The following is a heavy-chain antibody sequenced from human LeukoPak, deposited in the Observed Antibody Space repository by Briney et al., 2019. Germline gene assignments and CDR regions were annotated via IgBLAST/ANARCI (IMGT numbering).Heavy chain of an antibody. V-gene: IGHV1-69*01. D-gene: IGHD3-22*01. CDR2: IIPIFGTA. Sequence: SVKVSCKASGGTFSSYAISWVRQAPGQGLEWMGGIIPIFGTANYAQKFQGRVTITADESTSTAYMELSSLRSEDTAVYYCARGRSGYGPFDAFDIWGQGTWVTVSS. CDR1: GGTFSSYA. CDR3: ARGRSGYGPFDAFDI. J-gene: IGHJ3*02.